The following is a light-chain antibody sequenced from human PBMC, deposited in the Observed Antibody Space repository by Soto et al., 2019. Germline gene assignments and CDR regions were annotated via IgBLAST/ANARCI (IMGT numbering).Light chain of an antibody. CDR3: QQYNNWPPVYT. CDR2: DTS. V-gene: IGKV3D-15*01. J-gene: IGKJ2*01. Sequence: EIVMTQSPATLSVSPGEGATLSCRASQSVGSKVAWYQQRPGQAPRLLIYDTSTRATGIAARFSGSGSGTDFTLTISSLQSEDFAVYYCQQYNNWPPVYTFGQGTKLEIK. CDR1: QSVGSK.